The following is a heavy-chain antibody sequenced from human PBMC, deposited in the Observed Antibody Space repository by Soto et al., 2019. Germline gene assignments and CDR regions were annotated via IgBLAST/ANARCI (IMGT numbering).Heavy chain of an antibody. CDR2: IKQDGSEK. CDR1: GFTFSSYW. V-gene: IGHV3-7*01. Sequence: PGGSLRLSCAASGFTFSSYWMSWVRQAPGRGLEWVANIKQDGSEKYYVDSVKGRFTISRDNAKNSLYLQMNSLRAEDTAVYYCASRAYSGAFYYYYYYMDVWGKGTTVTVSS. D-gene: IGHD2-21*01. CDR3: ASRAYSGAFYYYYYYMDV. J-gene: IGHJ6*03.